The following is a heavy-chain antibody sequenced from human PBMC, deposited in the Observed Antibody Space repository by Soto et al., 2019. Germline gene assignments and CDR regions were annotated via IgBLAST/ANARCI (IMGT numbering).Heavy chain of an antibody. J-gene: IGHJ4*02. CDR1: GGTFSSYA. CDR3: ASRADQVDTAMAFYFDY. CDR2: IIPILGIA. D-gene: IGHD5-18*01. Sequence: ASVKVSCKASGGTFSSYAISWVRQAPGQGLEWMGRIIPILGIANYAQKFQGRVTITADKSTSTAYMELSSLRSEDTAVYYCASRADQVDTAMAFYFDYWGQGTLVTVSS. V-gene: IGHV1-69*04.